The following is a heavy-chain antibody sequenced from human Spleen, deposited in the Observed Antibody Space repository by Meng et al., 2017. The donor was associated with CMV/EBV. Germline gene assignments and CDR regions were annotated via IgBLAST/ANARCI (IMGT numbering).Heavy chain of an antibody. CDR1: GFNFSTYT. J-gene: IGHJ6*02. V-gene: IGHV3-48*04. Sequence: GESLKISCVASGFNFSTYTMNWVRQAPGKGLEWVSYISFSSTSIYYADSVKGRFTVSRDNAKNSLYLQMNSLRAEDTAVYYCARDLTDAHGMDVWGQGTTVTVSS. CDR2: ISFSSTSI. D-gene: IGHD2-2*01. CDR3: ARDLTDAHGMDV.